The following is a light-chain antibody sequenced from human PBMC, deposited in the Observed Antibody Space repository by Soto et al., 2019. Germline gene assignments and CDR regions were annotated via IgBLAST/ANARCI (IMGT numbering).Light chain of an antibody. CDR2: EVN. CDR1: SSDIGLYNY. Sequence: QSALSQPASMSGSPGQSITIPCTGASSDIGLYNYVSWYQHHPGKAPKLLISEVNIRPSGLSDHFSASKAGNTGSLTISGLQPEDEAYYYCSCLSTTSTPIVFGTGTKLTVL. CDR3: SCLSTTSTPIV. J-gene: IGLJ1*01. V-gene: IGLV2-14*01.